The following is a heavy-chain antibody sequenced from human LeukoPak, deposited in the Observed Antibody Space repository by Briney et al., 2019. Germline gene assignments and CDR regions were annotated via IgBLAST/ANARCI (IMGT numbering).Heavy chain of an antibody. CDR2: ISNNGGYT. D-gene: IGHD2-15*01. J-gene: IGHJ4*02. Sequence: GGSLRLSCAASGFTFSSSAMSWVRQAPGKGLEWVSAISNNGGYTYYADSVQGRFTISRDNSKSTLCLQMNSLRAEDTAVYYCAKQLGYCSDGSCFFPYWGQGTLVTVSS. V-gene: IGHV3-23*01. CDR1: GFTFSSSA. CDR3: AKQLGYCSDGSCFFPY.